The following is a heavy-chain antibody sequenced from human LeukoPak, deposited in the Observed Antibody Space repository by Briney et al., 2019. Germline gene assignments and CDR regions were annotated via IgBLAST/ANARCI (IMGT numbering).Heavy chain of an antibody. Sequence: GVSLRLSCAASGFPFSSYWMTWLRQAPGKGLEWVANIKQDGSEKYYVDSVKGRFTISRDNARNSVYLQMNSLRAEDTAVYYCARGGTRGYSPSDYWGQGTLVTVSS. V-gene: IGHV3-7*01. CDR1: GFPFSSYW. CDR3: ARGGTRGYSPSDY. CDR2: IKQDGSEK. J-gene: IGHJ4*02. D-gene: IGHD5-18*01.